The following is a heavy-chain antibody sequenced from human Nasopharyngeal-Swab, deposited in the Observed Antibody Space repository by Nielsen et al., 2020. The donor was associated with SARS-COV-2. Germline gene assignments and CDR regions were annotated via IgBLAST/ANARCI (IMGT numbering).Heavy chain of an antibody. CDR3: ARTTYSYGRFDY. CDR1: GFIFTSYN. CDR2: ISGTAGTI. Sequence: GESLKISCAASGFIFTSYNMNWVRQAPGKGLEWLSYISGTAGTISYADSVKGRFTISTDNAKNSLYLQMNSLRAEDTALYYCARTTYSYGRFDYWGQGTLVTVSS. V-gene: IGHV3-48*03. D-gene: IGHD5-18*01. J-gene: IGHJ4*02.